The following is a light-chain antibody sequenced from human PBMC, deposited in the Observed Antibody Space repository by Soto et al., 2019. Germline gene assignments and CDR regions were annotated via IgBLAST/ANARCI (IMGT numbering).Light chain of an antibody. Sequence: ETVLTQSPATLSLSPGDRATLSCGASQSISNNYLAWYQQKPGLAPRLLIYDASTRATGIPDRFSGSGSGTDFTLTISRLDPEDFAMYYCQQYVNLPPNTFGQGTKLEIK. CDR2: DAS. J-gene: IGKJ2*01. CDR1: QSISNNY. V-gene: IGKV3D-20*01. CDR3: QQYVNLPPNT.